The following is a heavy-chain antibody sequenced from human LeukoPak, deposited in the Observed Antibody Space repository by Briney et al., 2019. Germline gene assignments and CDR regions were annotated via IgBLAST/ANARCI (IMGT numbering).Heavy chain of an antibody. J-gene: IGHJ4*02. Sequence: PSETLSLTCTVSGGSISSYFWSWIRQPPGKGLEWIGYIYYSGSTNYNPSLKSRVTMSVDTSKNQFSLKLSSVTAADTAVYYCARHRIAAAYIDYWGQGTLVTVSS. D-gene: IGHD6-13*01. CDR3: ARHRIAAAYIDY. CDR1: GGSISSYF. CDR2: IYYSGST. V-gene: IGHV4-59*08.